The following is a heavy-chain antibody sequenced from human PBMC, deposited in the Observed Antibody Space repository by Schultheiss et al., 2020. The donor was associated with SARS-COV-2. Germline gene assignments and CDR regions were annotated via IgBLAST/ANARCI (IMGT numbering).Heavy chain of an antibody. D-gene: IGHD3-22*01. Sequence: GGSLRLSCAASGFTFSSYAMSWVRQAPGKGLEWVSNISGSGGSTYYADSVKGRFTISRDNSKNTLYLQMNSLRAEDTAVYYCARGEGLYYYDSSANPSWDYWGQGTLVTVSS. CDR1: GFTFSSYA. CDR2: ISGSGGST. V-gene: IGHV3-23*01. CDR3: ARGEGLYYYDSSANPSWDY. J-gene: IGHJ4*02.